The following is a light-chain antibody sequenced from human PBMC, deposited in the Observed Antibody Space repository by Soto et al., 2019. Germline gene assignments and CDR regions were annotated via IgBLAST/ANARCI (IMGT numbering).Light chain of an antibody. Sequence: DIQMTQSPSILSASVGDRVAITCRASQTISTWLAWYQLKPGKAPKLLIFDASSLESGVPSRFGGSGSGTEFTLTISSLQPDDFATYDCQQYNTYSWTFGQGTKVEVK. V-gene: IGKV1-5*01. J-gene: IGKJ1*01. CDR1: QTISTW. CDR3: QQYNTYSWT. CDR2: DAS.